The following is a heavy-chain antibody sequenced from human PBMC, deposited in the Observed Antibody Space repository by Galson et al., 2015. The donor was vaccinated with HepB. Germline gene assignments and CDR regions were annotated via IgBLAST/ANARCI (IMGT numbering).Heavy chain of an antibody. V-gene: IGHV3-49*03. CDR2: IRDKAYGGTI. Sequence: SLRLSCAASGFTFGDYTMSWFRQAPGKGLEWVGFIRDKAYGGTIEYAASVKGRFTVSRDDSKSIAYLQMTSLRTEDTAVYYCSRDVYGGAFDIWGQGTMVTVSS. J-gene: IGHJ3*02. D-gene: IGHD5/OR15-5a*01. CDR1: GFTFGDYT. CDR3: SRDVYGGAFDI.